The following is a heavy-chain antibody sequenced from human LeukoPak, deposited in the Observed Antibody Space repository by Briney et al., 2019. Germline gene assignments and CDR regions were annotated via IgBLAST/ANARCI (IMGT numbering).Heavy chain of an antibody. CDR1: GFTFSSYG. Sequence: GGSLRLSCAASGFTFSSYGMNWVRQAPGKGLEWVASIWYDGSNKNYVDSVKGRFTISRDSYKNTLYLQMKSLRAEDTAVYYCAKDTLANCGGDCYSEGVSDWGQGTLVTVSS. D-gene: IGHD2-21*02. V-gene: IGHV3-30*02. CDR3: AKDTLANCGGDCYSEGVSD. CDR2: IWYDGSNK. J-gene: IGHJ4*02.